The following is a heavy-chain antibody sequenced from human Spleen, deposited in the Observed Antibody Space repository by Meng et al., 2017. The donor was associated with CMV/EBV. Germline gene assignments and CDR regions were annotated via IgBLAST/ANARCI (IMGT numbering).Heavy chain of an antibody. CDR2: ISSISSHI. CDR3: ARGRYLESIDY. CDR1: GFSFGSYS. J-gene: IGHJ4*02. V-gene: IGHV3-21*06. Sequence: GESLKISCAASGFSFGSYSMNWVRQAPGKGLEWVSSISSISSHIYYADSVKGRFTISRDNAKNLLYLQMNSLRAEDTAVYYCARGRYLESIDYWGQGTLVTVSS. D-gene: IGHD3-3*01.